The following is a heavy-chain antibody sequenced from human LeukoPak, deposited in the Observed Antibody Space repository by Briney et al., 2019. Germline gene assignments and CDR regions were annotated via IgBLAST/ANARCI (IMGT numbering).Heavy chain of an antibody. CDR2: INPNSGST. D-gene: IGHD5-18*01. V-gene: IGHV1-2*04. Sequence: ASVKVSCKASGYTFTGYYMHWVRQAPGQGLEWMGWINPNSGSTNYAQKFHRWVTMTRDTSISTAYMELSRLRSDDTAVYYCAREAGYSYGYGMDVWGQGTTVTVSS. CDR3: AREAGYSYGYGMDV. CDR1: GYTFTGYY. J-gene: IGHJ6*02.